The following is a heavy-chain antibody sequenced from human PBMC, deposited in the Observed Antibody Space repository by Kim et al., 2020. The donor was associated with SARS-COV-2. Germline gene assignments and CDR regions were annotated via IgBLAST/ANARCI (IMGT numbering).Heavy chain of an antibody. Sequence: GGSLRLSCAASGFTFSNAWMSWVRQAPGKGLEWVGRIKSKTDGGTTDYAAPVKGRFTISRDDSKNTLYLQMNSLKTEDTAVYYCTTDRPSKDYGDYIIDAFDIWGQGTMVTVSS. CDR3: TTDRPSKDYGDYIIDAFDI. V-gene: IGHV3-15*01. CDR2: IKSKTDGGTT. J-gene: IGHJ3*02. CDR1: GFTFSNAW. D-gene: IGHD4-17*01.